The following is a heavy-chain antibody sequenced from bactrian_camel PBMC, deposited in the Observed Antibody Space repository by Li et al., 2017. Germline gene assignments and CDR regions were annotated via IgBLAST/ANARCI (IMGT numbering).Heavy chain of an antibody. CDR3: AASWDVTAREALGSIASPEFGY. J-gene: IGHJ6*01. V-gene: IGHV3S63*01. CDR2: IDSSGRT. Sequence: HVQLVESGGGSMQAGGSLRLSCTVSGSTRNCMGWFRQAPGKEREGVATIDSSGRTVYADSMKGRFTIAFDNAEKILYLEMNNLNDEDTALYRCAASWDVTAREALGSIASPEFGYWGEGTQVTVS. D-gene: IGHD3*01. CDR1: GSTRNC.